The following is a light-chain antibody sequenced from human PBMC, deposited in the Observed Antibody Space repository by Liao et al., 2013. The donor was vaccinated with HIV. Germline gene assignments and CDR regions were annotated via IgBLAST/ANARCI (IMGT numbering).Light chain of an antibody. CDR1: NLGDKY. CDR3: QAWDSNTYVV. V-gene: IGLV3-1*01. CDR2: QDF. Sequence: SYELTQPPSVSVSPGQTATIACSGDNLGDKYASWYQQKPGQSPVMVIYQDFQRPSGIPERFSGSNSGNTATLTISGTQAMDEADYYCQAWDSNTYVVFGGGTKLTVL. J-gene: IGLJ2*01.